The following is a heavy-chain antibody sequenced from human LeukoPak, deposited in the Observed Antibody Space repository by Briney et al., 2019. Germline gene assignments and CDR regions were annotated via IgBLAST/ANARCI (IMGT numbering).Heavy chain of an antibody. D-gene: IGHD2-15*01. V-gene: IGHV3-7*01. CDR3: AREGCSGGSCYHNWFDP. CDR2: INQDGREK. CDR1: GFTFSSYW. J-gene: IGHJ5*02. Sequence: GGSLRLSCAASGFTFSSYWMSWVRQAPGKGLEGVANINQDGREKYYVDSAKGRFTISRDNAKNSLYLQMNSLRAEDTAVYYCAREGCSGGSCYHNWFDPWGQGTLVTVSS.